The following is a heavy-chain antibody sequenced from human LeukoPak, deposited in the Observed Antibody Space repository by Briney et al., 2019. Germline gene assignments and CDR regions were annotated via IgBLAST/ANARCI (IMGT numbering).Heavy chain of an antibody. CDR2: ISSSGIDI. D-gene: IGHD2-2*02. V-gene: IGHV3-11*04. Sequence: PGGSLRLSCAASGFTFSDYYMSWIRQAPGKGLEWVSHISSSGIDIYYADSVKGRFTISRDNAKNSLYVQMNSLRVEDTAVYYCAKHKDIVVVPAAITYWGQGTLVTVSS. CDR1: GFTFSDYY. CDR3: AKHKDIVVVPAAITY. J-gene: IGHJ4*02.